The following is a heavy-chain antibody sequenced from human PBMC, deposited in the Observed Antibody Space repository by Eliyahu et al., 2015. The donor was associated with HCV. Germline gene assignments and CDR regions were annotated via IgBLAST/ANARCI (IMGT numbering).Heavy chain of an antibody. D-gene: IGHD2-15*01. J-gene: IGHJ5*02. V-gene: IGHV4-34*01. Sequence: QVQLQQWGAGLLKPSETLSLTCAXYGGSFSGYYWSWIRQPPGKGLEWIGEINHSGSTNYNPSLKSRVTISVDTSKNQFSLKLSSVTAADTAVYYCARAERPYCSGGSCQGWFDPWGQGTLVTVSS. CDR2: INHSGST. CDR3: ARAERPYCSGGSCQGWFDP. CDR1: GGSFSGYY.